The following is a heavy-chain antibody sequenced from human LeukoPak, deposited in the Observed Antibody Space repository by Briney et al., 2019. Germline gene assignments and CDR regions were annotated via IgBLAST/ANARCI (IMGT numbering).Heavy chain of an antibody. CDR3: ARPLSSSWYN. V-gene: IGHV3-7*01. CDR1: GFTFSSYW. D-gene: IGHD6-13*01. CDR2: IKEDGSEK. J-gene: IGHJ4*02. Sequence: PGGSLRLSCAASGFTFSSYWMSWVRQAPGKGLEWVANIKEDGSEKYYVDSVKGRFTISRDNAKNSLYLQMNSPRVEDTAVYYCARPLSSSWYNWGQGTLVTVSS.